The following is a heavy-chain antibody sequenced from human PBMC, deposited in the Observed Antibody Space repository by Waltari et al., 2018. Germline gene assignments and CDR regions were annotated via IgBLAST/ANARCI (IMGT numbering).Heavy chain of an antibody. CDR2: SSDGGVYT. CDR1: GLTSFSYF. Sequence: EVQLVESGGGLVQPGGSLGLSCAASGLTSFSYFTSRVRQAPGKGLEWISASSDGGVYTYYADSVEGRFTISRDSSKNTIYLQMNSLRVEDTALYYCAKGFEDLLPFDHWGQGTQVTVSS. J-gene: IGHJ4*02. V-gene: IGHV3-23*04. CDR3: AKGFEDLLPFDH. D-gene: IGHD2-21*01.